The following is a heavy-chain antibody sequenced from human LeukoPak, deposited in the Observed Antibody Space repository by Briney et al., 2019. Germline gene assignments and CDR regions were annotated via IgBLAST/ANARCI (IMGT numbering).Heavy chain of an antibody. CDR3: ARGRGSSSWIDY. CDR1: GDSISTYY. Sequence: PSETLSLTCTVSGDSISTYYWSWIRQPAGKGLEWIGEINHSGSTNYNPSLKSRVTISVDTSKNQFSLKLSSVTAADTAVYYCARGRGSSSWIDYWGQGALVTVSS. V-gene: IGHV4-34*01. CDR2: INHSGST. D-gene: IGHD6-13*01. J-gene: IGHJ4*02.